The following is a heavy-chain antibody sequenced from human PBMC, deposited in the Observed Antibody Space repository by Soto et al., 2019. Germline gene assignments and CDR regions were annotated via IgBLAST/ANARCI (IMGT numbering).Heavy chain of an antibody. Sequence: GGSLRLSCAASGFTFSSYGMHWVRQAPGKGLEWVAVISYDGSNKYYADSVKGRFTISRDNSKNTLYLQMNSLRAEDTAVYYCAKDSIAAPPAEYYYGMDVWGQGTTVTVSS. V-gene: IGHV3-30*18. CDR2: ISYDGSNK. CDR3: AKDSIAAPPAEYYYGMDV. D-gene: IGHD6-25*01. J-gene: IGHJ6*02. CDR1: GFTFSSYG.